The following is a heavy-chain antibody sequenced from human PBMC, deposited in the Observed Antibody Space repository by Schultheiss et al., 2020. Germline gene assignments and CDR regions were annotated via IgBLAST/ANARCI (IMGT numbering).Heavy chain of an antibody. CDR2: ISGSGGST. CDR1: GFTFSSYA. V-gene: IGHV3-23*01. J-gene: IGHJ4*02. Sequence: GGSLRLSCAASGFTFSSYAMSWVRQAPGKGLEWVSAISGSGGSTYYADSVKGRFTISRDNSKNTLYLQLDSLRPEDTAVYFCAAHDYDNWSFFQYWGQGSLVTVSS. CDR3: AAHDYDNWSFFQY. D-gene: IGHD4-11*01.